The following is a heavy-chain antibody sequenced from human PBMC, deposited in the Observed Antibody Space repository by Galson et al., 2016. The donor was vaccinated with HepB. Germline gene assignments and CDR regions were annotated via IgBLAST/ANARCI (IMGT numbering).Heavy chain of an antibody. V-gene: IGHV1-46*01. J-gene: IGHJ5*02. Sequence: YYMHWVRQAPGQGLEWMGIINPSGGSTSYAQKFQGRVTMTRDTSTSTVFMELSSLRSEDTAVYYCAREYYYGSGSYWGNWFDPWGQGTLVTVSS. CDR3: AREYYYGSGSYWGNWFDP. CDR2: INPSGGST. D-gene: IGHD3-10*01. CDR1: YY.